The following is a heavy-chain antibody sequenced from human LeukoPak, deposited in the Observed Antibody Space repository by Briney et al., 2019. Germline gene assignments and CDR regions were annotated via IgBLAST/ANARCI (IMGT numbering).Heavy chain of an antibody. CDR1: RDPISRYY. Sequence: PSETLSLTCTVSRDPISRYYWSWVRQPPGKGLEWIAYIYYTGSTNYHPALKSRVTISVDPSKNQSSLTLTSVTAADTAIYYCAKGSGYPSTSPLDFWGQGTLVTVSS. V-gene: IGHV4-59*01. CDR2: IYYTGST. D-gene: IGHD5-12*01. J-gene: IGHJ4*02. CDR3: AKGSGYPSTSPLDF.